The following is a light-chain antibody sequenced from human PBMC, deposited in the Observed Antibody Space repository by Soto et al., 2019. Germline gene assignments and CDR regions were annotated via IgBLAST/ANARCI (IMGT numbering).Light chain of an antibody. V-gene: IGLV1-44*01. CDR2: SNN. CDR3: AAWDDSLNAYVV. CDR1: SSNIGSNT. J-gene: IGLJ2*01. Sequence: QSVLTQPPSASGTPGQRVTISCSGSSSNIGSNTVNWYQQLPGTAPKLLIYSNNQRPSGAPDRFSGSKSGTSASLAISGLQSEDEADYYCAAWDDSLNAYVVFGGGTKVTVL.